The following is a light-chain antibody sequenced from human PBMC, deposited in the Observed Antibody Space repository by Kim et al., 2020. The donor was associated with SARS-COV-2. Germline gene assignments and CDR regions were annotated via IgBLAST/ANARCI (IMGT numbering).Light chain of an antibody. Sequence: SYELTQPPSVSVSPGQTARITCSGDKLGDKYACWYQQKPGQSPVLVIYQDNKRPSGIPERISGSNSGNTATLTISGTQAMDEADYYCQAWDSSFHWVFGGGTKLTVL. V-gene: IGLV3-1*01. CDR3: QAWDSSFHWV. J-gene: IGLJ3*02. CDR1: KLGDKY. CDR2: QDN.